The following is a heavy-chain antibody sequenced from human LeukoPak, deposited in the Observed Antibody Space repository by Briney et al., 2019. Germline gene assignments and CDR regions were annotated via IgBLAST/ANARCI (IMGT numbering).Heavy chain of an antibody. V-gene: IGHV3-48*03. Sequence: PEGSLRLSCAASGFTFSSYEMNWVRQAREKGLEWVSYISSSGSNIYYADSVKGRFTISRDNAKNSLYLQMNSLRAEDTAVYYCAREGGYSEFDNWGQGTLVTVSS. CDR1: GFTFSSYE. CDR2: ISSSGSNI. D-gene: IGHD5-12*01. J-gene: IGHJ4*02. CDR3: AREGGYSEFDN.